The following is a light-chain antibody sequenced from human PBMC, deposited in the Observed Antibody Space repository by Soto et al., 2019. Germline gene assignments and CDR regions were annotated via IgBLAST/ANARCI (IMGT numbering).Light chain of an antibody. CDR1: SSHIGNNA. J-gene: IGLJ3*02. V-gene: IGLV1-44*01. CDR2: NNN. Sequence: QSVLTQPPSASGTPGQRVTISCSGSSSHIGNNAVSWYQQHPGTAPKLLIYNNNQRPSGVPDRFSGSKSGTSASLAHGVLRSGEEADDYSAAWDQSLNDRGVCGGGTKLTVL. CDR3: AAWDQSLNDRGV.